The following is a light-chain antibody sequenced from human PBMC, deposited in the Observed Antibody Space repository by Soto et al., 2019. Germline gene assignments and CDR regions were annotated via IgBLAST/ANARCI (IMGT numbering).Light chain of an antibody. CDR3: QKYNSAPWT. J-gene: IGKJ1*01. CDR1: QGITNF. V-gene: IGKV1-27*01. CDR2: AAS. Sequence: DIQMTQSPSSLSASVGDRVTITCRASQGITNFLAWYQQKPGKVPKLLIYAASTLHSGVPSRFCGSGSGTRFTLTISGLQPEDVATYYCQKYNSAPWTFAQGTKVDIK.